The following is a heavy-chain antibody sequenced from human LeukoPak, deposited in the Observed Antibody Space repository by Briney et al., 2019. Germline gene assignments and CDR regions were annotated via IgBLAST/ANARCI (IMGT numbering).Heavy chain of an antibody. CDR2: IYYSGST. Sequence: KSSETLSLTCTVSGGSISSSSYYWSWIRQHPGKGLEWIGYIYYSGSTYYNPSLKSRVTISVDTSKNQFSLKLSSVTAADTAVYYCARGEGYYDFWSGYYGPGWFDPWGQGTLVTVSS. D-gene: IGHD3-3*01. J-gene: IGHJ5*02. CDR1: GGSISSSSYY. CDR3: ARGEGYYDFWSGYYGPGWFDP. V-gene: IGHV4-31*03.